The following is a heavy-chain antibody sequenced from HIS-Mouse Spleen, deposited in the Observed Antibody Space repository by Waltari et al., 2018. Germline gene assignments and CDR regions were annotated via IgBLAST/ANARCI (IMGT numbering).Heavy chain of an antibody. D-gene: IGHD6-19*01. CDR2: ISYDGSNK. CDR3: AKASSGWLDY. J-gene: IGHJ4*02. V-gene: IGHV3-30*18. CDR1: GFTFSSYG. Sequence: QVQLVESGGGVVQPGRSLRLSCSASGFTFSSYGMPWVRQAPGKGLEWVAVISYDGSNKYYADSVKGRFTISRDNSKNTLYLQMNSLRAEDMAVYYCAKASSGWLDYWGQGTLVTVSS.